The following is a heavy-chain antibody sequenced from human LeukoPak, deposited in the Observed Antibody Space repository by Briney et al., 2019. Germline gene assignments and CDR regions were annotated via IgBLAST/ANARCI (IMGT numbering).Heavy chain of an antibody. J-gene: IGHJ4*02. D-gene: IGHD5-12*01. Sequence: GGSLRLSCAASGFTFSSYSMNWVRQAPGKGLEWVSFISSTSNYINYADSVKGRFIISRDSAKNYLYLQMNSLGAEDTALYYCARDHPGYSGYVQDYWGQGALITVPS. CDR3: ARDHPGYSGYVQDY. CDR1: GFTFSSYS. V-gene: IGHV3-21*01. CDR2: ISSTSNYI.